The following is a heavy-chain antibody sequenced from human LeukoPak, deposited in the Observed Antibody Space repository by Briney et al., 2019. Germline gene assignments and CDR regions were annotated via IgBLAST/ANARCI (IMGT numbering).Heavy chain of an antibody. CDR2: ISGSDDST. CDR1: GFIFSNYA. D-gene: IGHD3-3*01. Sequence: AGGSLRLSCAASGFIFSNYAMTWVRQAPGKGLEWVSTISGSDDSTFYADSVRGRFTISRDNSKNTLYLQMNSLRAEDTAVYYCAKEGDFWSGYWIGNWFDPWGQGTLVTVSS. V-gene: IGHV3-23*01. CDR3: AKEGDFWSGYWIGNWFDP. J-gene: IGHJ5*02.